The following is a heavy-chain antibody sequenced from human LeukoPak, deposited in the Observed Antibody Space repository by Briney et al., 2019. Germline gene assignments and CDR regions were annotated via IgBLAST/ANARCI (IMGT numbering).Heavy chain of an antibody. CDR1: GFTFSSYG. CDR2: MSYDGSNK. Sequence: GGSLRLSCAASGFTFSSYGMHWVRQAPGKGLEWVAVMSYDGSNKYYADSVKGRFTISRDNSKNTLYLQMNSLRAEDTAVYYCAKDVILYSNYYGMDVWGQGTTVTVSS. D-gene: IGHD5-18*01. V-gene: IGHV3-30*18. J-gene: IGHJ6*02. CDR3: AKDVILYSNYYGMDV.